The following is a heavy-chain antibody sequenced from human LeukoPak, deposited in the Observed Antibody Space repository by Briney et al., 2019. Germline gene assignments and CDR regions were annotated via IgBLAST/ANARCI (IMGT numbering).Heavy chain of an antibody. CDR1: GFTFSSYA. D-gene: IGHD5-18*01. V-gene: IGHV3-23*01. CDR3: AKEVRGPGYNYGPLDC. CDR2: ISGSDGST. Sequence: GGSLRLSCAASGFTFSSYAMSWVRQAPGKGLAWVSGISGSDGSTFYADSVKGRFTISRDNSKNTLYLQMNSLRAEDTAVYYCAKEVRGPGYNYGPLDCWGQGILVTVSS. J-gene: IGHJ4*02.